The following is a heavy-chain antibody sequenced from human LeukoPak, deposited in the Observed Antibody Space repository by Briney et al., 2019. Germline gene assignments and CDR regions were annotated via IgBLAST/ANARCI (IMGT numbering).Heavy chain of an antibody. D-gene: IGHD6-13*01. V-gene: IGHV3-21*04. CDR1: GFTFSSYS. CDR2: ISSSSSYI. J-gene: IGHJ4*02. Sequence: TPGGSLRLSCAASGFTFSSYSMNWVRQAPGKGLEWVSSISSSSSYIYYADSVKGRFTISRDNSKNTLYLQMNSLRAEDTAVYYCAKVARGNLEQQLVRYFDYWGQGTLVTVSS. CDR3: AKVARGNLEQQLVRYFDY.